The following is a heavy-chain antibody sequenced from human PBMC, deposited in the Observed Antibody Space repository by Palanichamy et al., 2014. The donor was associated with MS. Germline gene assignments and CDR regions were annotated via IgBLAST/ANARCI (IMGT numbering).Heavy chain of an antibody. D-gene: IGHD7-27*01. V-gene: IGHV3-48*01. CDR2: TRGSSSII. J-gene: IGHJ4*02. CDR1: GFSFSGYG. Sequence: EVQLVEVWGRAWYRPGGSLRLSCAASGFSFSGYGMNWVRQAPRKGLEWISHTRGSSSIIWYAESVKGRFTISRDNAKNSLYLQMNSLRAEDTAVYYCVRDIDWGFDYWGQGILVTVSS. CDR3: VRDIDWGFDY.